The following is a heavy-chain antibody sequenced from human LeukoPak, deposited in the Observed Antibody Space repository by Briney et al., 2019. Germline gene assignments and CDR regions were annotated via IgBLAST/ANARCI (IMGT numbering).Heavy chain of an antibody. V-gene: IGHV3-21*01. J-gene: IGHJ6*03. CDR2: IRSYSSYI. CDR3: ARYSEVYYYVDV. D-gene: IGHD2-21*01. CDR1: GFTFDTYN. Sequence: GGSLGLSCAAAGFTFDTYNFNWVRQAPGKGLEWVATIRSYSSYIHYADSVKGRFIISRDDAKKSMYLQMNSLRVEDTAVYFCARYSEVYYYVDVWGTGTTVTVSS.